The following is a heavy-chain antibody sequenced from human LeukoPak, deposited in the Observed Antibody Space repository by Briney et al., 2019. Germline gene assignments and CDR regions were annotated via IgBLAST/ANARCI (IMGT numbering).Heavy chain of an antibody. V-gene: IGHV3-9*01. CDR3: AKDREDGYYFDY. Sequence: PGGSLRLSCAASGFTFDDYAMHWVRQAPGKGLEWVSGISWNSGSIGYADSVKGRFTISRDNAKNSLYLQMNSLRAEDTALYYCAKDREDGYYFDYWGQGTLVTVSS. J-gene: IGHJ4*02. CDR1: GFTFDDYA. D-gene: IGHD1-26*01. CDR2: ISWNSGSI.